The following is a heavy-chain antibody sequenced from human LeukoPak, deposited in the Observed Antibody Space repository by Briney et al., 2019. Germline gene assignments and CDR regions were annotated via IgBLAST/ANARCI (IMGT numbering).Heavy chain of an antibody. J-gene: IGHJ4*02. CDR1: GYTFTYYY. CDR2: INLNGGGT. V-gene: IGHV1-2*02. D-gene: IGHD5-24*01. CDR3: ARIGYNHYFDY. Sequence: AAVQVSCKACGYTFTYYYLHWVRQAPGQGLDWMGWINLNGGGTNYAQTFQGRVTMTRDTAITTAYLELSRLRSDDTAVYYCARIGYNHYFDYWGQGTLVTVSS.